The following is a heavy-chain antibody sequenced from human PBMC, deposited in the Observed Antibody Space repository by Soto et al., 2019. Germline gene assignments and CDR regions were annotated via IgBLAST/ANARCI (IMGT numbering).Heavy chain of an antibody. Sequence: WGSLRLSCAASGFTVSSDYMSWVRQAPGTGLEWVSVIYSGGSTYYADSVKGRFTISRDNSKTTLYLQMNSLRAEDTAVYYCASRKWEPLPLGAFDIWGQGTMVTVSS. CDR3: ASRKWEPLPLGAFDI. CDR1: GFTVSSDY. CDR2: IYSGGST. J-gene: IGHJ3*02. V-gene: IGHV3-53*01. D-gene: IGHD1-26*01.